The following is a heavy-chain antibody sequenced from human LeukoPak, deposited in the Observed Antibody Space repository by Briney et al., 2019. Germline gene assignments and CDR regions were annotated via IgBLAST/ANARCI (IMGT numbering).Heavy chain of an antibody. V-gene: IGHV1-2*02. CDR1: GYTFTGYY. Sequence: GASVKVSCKASGYTFTGYYMHWLRQAPGQGLEGMGWINPNIGGTSYAQKFHGRVTMTRATSIIPAYMEPSRLGSDDTAVYYCARAHERQLWSSGVDYWGQGTLVTVSS. CDR3: ARAHERQLWSSGVDY. CDR2: INPNIGGT. J-gene: IGHJ4*02. D-gene: IGHD5-18*01.